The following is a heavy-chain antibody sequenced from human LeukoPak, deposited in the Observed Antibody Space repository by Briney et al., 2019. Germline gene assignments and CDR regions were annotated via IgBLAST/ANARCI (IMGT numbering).Heavy chain of an antibody. CDR3: AREGVGYYLDQ. CDR1: GFSFSSYS. D-gene: IGHD2-15*01. Sequence: PGGSLRLPCAGSGFSFSSYSLNWVRQAPGKGLEWVSFIRGSSSYMYYADSVKGRFAISRDNAKNSLYLQMNNLRAEDTAVYYCAREGVGYYLDQWGQGTLVTVSS. CDR2: IRGSSSYM. V-gene: IGHV3-21*01. J-gene: IGHJ4*02.